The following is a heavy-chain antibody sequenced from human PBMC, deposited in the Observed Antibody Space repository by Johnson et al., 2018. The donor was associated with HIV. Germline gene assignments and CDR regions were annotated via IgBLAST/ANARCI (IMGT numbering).Heavy chain of an antibody. D-gene: IGHD5-12*01. CDR2: IYSGGST. J-gene: IGHJ3*02. CDR1: GFTVSSNY. V-gene: IGHV3-66*02. Sequence: VQLVESGGGLVQPGGSLRLSCAASGFTVSSNYMSWVRQAPGKGLEWVSVIYSGGSTYYADSVKGRFTISRDNSKNTLYLQMNSLRAEDTAVDYGARGRPATWGSHDAFEIWGKGTMVTVSS. CDR3: ARGRPATWGSHDAFEI.